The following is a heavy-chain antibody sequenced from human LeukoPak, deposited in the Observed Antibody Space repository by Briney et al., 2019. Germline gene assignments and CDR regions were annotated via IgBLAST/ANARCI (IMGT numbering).Heavy chain of an antibody. V-gene: IGHV3-30*02. Sequence: PGGSLRLSRAASGFTFSSYAMQWVRQAPGKGLEWVALIWFDGSKEYYADSVKGRFTISRDKSKNTLHLQMNNLRAEDTAVYYCAKERRGYYSEYWGQGTQVTVSS. CDR2: IWFDGSKE. D-gene: IGHD3-22*01. J-gene: IGHJ4*02. CDR3: AKERRGYYSEY. CDR1: GFTFSSYA.